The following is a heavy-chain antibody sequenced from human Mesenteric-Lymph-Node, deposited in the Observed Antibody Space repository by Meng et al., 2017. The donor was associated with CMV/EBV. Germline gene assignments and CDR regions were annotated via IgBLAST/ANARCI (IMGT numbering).Heavy chain of an antibody. CDR2: INNGGDSA. Sequence: GGSLRLSCAASTSTFSNYWMHWVRQAPGEGLVRVSHINNGGDSATYADSVKGRFTISRDNAGNTLYLQMNSLRAEDTAVYYCARGNGGFDYWGQGTLVTVSS. CDR3: ARGNGGFDY. CDR1: TSTFSNYW. V-gene: IGHV3-74*03. J-gene: IGHJ4*02. D-gene: IGHD2-8*01.